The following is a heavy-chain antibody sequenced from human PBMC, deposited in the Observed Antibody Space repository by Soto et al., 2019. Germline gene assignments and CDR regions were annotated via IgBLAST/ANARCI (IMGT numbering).Heavy chain of an antibody. J-gene: IGHJ6*02. CDR1: GGTFSSYA. CDR2: IIPIFGTA. V-gene: IGHV1-69*06. CDR3: ARGTEDTVAGRDYYYYGMDV. Sequence: QVQLVQSGAEVKKPGSSVKVSCKASGGTFSSYAISWVRQAPGQGLEWMGGIIPIFGTANYAQKFQGRVTITADKSTSTAYMELSCLRSEDTAVYYCARGTEDTVAGRDYYYYGMDVWGQGTTVTVSS. D-gene: IGHD5-12*01.